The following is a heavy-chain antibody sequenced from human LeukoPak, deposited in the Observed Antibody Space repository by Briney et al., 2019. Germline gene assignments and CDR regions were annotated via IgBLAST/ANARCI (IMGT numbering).Heavy chain of an antibody. CDR3: VRQIPGHYFDY. CDR1: GGSISSYY. V-gene: IGHV4-4*09. D-gene: IGHD2-21*01. Sequence: SETLSLTCTVSGGSISSYYWTWIRRPPGKGLEWIGYIYTTESTDYNPSLKSRVTISIDTSNNQFSLKVTSVTAADTAVYYCVRQIPGHYFDYWGQGTLVTVSS. J-gene: IGHJ4*02. CDR2: IYTTEST.